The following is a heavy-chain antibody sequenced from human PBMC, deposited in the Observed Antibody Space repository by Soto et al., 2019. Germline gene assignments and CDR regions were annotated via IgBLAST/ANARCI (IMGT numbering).Heavy chain of an antibody. CDR3: ARDRGSCSGGSCYTNYGMDV. CDR2: IWYDGSNK. D-gene: IGHD2-15*01. Sequence: QVQLVESGGGVVQPGRSLRLSCAASGFTFSSYGMHWVRQAPGKGLEWVAVIWYDGSNKYYADSVKGRFTISRDNSKNTLYLQMNSLRAEDTAVHSCARDRGSCSGGSCYTNYGMDVWGQGTTVTVSS. V-gene: IGHV3-33*01. CDR1: GFTFSSYG. J-gene: IGHJ6*02.